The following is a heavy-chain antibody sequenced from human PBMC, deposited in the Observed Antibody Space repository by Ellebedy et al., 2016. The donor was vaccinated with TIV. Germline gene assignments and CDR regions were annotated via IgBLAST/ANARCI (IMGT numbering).Heavy chain of an antibody. CDR2: VYHTGIT. Sequence: MPSETLSLTCSVSGVSISDYYWSWIRQPPGQGLEWIGYVYHTGITNYNPSLRSRVTLAVDTPKNEFSLKLSSVTTADTAIYYCARDGVEDYFDYWGQGLLVTVSS. D-gene: IGHD3-10*01. J-gene: IGHJ4*02. V-gene: IGHV4-59*01. CDR3: ARDGVEDYFDY. CDR1: GVSISDYY.